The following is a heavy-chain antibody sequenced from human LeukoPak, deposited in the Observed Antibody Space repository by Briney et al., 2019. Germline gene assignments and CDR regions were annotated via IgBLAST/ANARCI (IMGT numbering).Heavy chain of an antibody. V-gene: IGHV4-61*02. CDR1: GDSISSGDYY. CDR2: ISSSGST. D-gene: IGHD3-3*01. Sequence: SETLSLTCTVSGDSISSGDYYWSWIRQPAGKGLEWIGRISSSGSTNYNPSLKSRVTISVDTSKNQFSLKLSSVTAADTAVYYCARLPLITIFGVVITPDYWGQGTLVTVSS. J-gene: IGHJ4*02. CDR3: ARLPLITIFGVVITPDY.